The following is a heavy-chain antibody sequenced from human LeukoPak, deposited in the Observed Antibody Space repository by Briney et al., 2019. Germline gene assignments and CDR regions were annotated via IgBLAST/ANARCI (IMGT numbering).Heavy chain of an antibody. CDR1: GGSISSHY. CDR2: IYYSGST. D-gene: IGHD1-26*01. Sequence: SETLSLTCTVSGGSISSHYWSWIRQPPGKGLEWIGYIYYSGSTNYNPSLKSRVTISVDTSKNQFSLKLSSVTAADTAVYYCARGGTFGLANAFDPWGQGTLVTVSS. J-gene: IGHJ5*02. CDR3: ARGGTFGLANAFDP. V-gene: IGHV4-59*11.